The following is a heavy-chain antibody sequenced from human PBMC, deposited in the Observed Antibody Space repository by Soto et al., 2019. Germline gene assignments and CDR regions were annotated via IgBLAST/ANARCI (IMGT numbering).Heavy chain of an antibody. CDR3: ARSGYNYGYDY. CDR1: GYTLTSYA. CDR2: INPYNGNT. D-gene: IGHD5-18*01. V-gene: IGHV1-18*01. Sequence: ASVKVSCKASGYTLTSYAISWVRQAPGQGFECMGWINPYNGNTNYVQNFQGRITMTADTSTNTAYMELRSLRSDDTAVYYCARSGYNYGYDYWGQGTLVTVSS. J-gene: IGHJ4*02.